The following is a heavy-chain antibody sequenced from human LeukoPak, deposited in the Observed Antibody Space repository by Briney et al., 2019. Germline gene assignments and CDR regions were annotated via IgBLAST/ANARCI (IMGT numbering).Heavy chain of an antibody. V-gene: IGHV3-15*07. CDR3: ATDYYGSGSPGFGY. J-gene: IGHJ4*03. D-gene: IGHD3-10*01. CDR2: IRSKTDGGTT. Sequence: GGSLRLSCAASGFTFKNAWMNWVRQAPGKGLEWVGRIRSKTDGGTTDNAAPVKGRFTISRDDSKNTLFLQMNSLKTEDTAVYYCATDYYGSGSPGFGYWGQGTTVTVSS. CDR1: GFTFKNAW.